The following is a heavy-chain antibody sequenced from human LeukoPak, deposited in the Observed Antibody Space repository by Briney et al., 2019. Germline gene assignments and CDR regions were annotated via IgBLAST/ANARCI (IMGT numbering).Heavy chain of an antibody. CDR3: AKHYFGSGTSHFDC. Sequence: PGGSLRLSCAASGFTFSSYAMSWVRQAPGKGLEWVLAISGSGGTTYYADPVKGRFTISRDNSKNTLYLQMNSLRAEDTAVYYCAKHYFGSGTSHFDCWGQGTLVTVSS. J-gene: IGHJ4*02. D-gene: IGHD3-10*01. CDR1: GFTFSSYA. CDR2: ISGSGGTT. V-gene: IGHV3-23*01.